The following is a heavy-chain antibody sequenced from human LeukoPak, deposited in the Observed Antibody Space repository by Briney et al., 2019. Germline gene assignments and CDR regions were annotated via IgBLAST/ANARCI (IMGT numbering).Heavy chain of an antibody. J-gene: IGHJ4*02. CDR2: INPNSGGT. CDR3: ARDIVATMNFDY. D-gene: IGHD5-12*01. V-gene: IGHV1-2*02. Sequence: GASVKVSCKASGYTFTGYYMHWVRQAPGQGLEWMGWINPNSGGTNYAQKFQGRVTMTRNTSISTAYMELSRLRSDDTAVYYCARDIVATMNFDYWGQGTLVTVSS. CDR1: GYTFTGYY.